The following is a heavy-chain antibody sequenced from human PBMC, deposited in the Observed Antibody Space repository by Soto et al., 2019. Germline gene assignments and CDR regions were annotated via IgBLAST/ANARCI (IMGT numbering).Heavy chain of an antibody. CDR3: ARVRITMVRGVRYYYYGMDV. J-gene: IGHJ6*02. CDR2: IYYSGST. Sequence: SETLSLTCTVSGGSISSGGYYWSWIRQHPGKGLEWIGYIYYSGSTYYNPSLKSRVTISVDTSKNQFSLKLSSVTAADTAVYYCARVRITMVRGVRYYYYGMDVWGQGTTVTVSS. CDR1: GGSISSGGYY. D-gene: IGHD3-10*01. V-gene: IGHV4-31*03.